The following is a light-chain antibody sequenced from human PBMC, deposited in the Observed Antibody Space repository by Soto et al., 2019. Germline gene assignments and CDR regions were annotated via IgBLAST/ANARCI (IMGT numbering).Light chain of an antibody. J-gene: IGKJ1*01. CDR3: QQLNTYPET. Sequence: EIVLTQSPATLSVSPGERATLSCWASQSVSSNLAWYQQKPGQAPRLLIYDVSTRATGIPTRFSGSGSGTEFTLTISSLQSEDFATYYCQQLNTYPETFGQGTKVDIK. CDR1: QSVSSN. CDR2: DVS. V-gene: IGKV3D-15*01.